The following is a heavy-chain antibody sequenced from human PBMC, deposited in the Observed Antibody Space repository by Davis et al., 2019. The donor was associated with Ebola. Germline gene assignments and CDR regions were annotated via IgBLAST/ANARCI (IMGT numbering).Heavy chain of an antibody. V-gene: IGHV3-73*01. CDR2: VRSKANFYET. Sequence: WGSLRLSCVASGLTFTDSAIHRVRQAPGKGLEWVGRVRSKANFYETSYGASVRGRFIISRDDSKKMAYLQMNSLQTGDTAIYYCTVRFDYWGRGTLVTVSS. CDR3: TVRFDY. CDR1: GLTFTDSA. J-gene: IGHJ4*02.